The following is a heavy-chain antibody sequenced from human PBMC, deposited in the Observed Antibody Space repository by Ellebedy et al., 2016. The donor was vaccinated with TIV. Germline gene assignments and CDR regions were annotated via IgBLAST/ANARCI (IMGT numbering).Heavy chain of an antibody. Sequence: GESLKISCAASGFTLSNYWMTWVRQTAGKGLEWVANIRQDGSEKFYVGSVRGRFTISRDNAKKLVYLQMNSLRAEDTAVYYCAREAVTRNYYYGMDVWGQGTTVTVFS. J-gene: IGHJ6*02. CDR3: AREAVTRNYYYGMDV. CDR1: GFTLSNYW. CDR2: IRQDGSEK. D-gene: IGHD4-17*01. V-gene: IGHV3-7*01.